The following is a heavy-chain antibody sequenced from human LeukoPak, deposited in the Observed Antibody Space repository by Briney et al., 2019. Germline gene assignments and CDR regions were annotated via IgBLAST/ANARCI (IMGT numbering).Heavy chain of an antibody. CDR3: ASATYYYGSGSQSWFDP. CDR2: IYYSGST. J-gene: IGHJ5*02. CDR1: GGSISSSSYY. V-gene: IGHV4-39*07. Sequence: PSETLSLTCTVSGGSISSSSYYWGWIRQPPGKGLEWIGSIYYSGSTYYNPSLKSRVTISVDTSKNQFSLKLSSVTAADTAVYYCASATYYYGSGSQSWFDPWGQGTLVTVSS. D-gene: IGHD3-10*01.